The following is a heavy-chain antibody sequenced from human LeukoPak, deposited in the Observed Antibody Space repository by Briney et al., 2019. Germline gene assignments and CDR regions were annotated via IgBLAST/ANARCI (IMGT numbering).Heavy chain of an antibody. CDR3: ARQVHFWSGYTYYYYGMDV. CDR2: ISYSGST. D-gene: IGHD3-3*02. CDR1: GGSFSSSSYY. V-gene: IGHV4-39*01. Sequence: SETLSLTCTVSGGSFSSSSYYWGWIRQPPGKGLEWIGSISYSGSTYYNPSLKSRVTISEDTSKNQFSLKLSSVTAADTAVYYCARQVHFWSGYTYYYYGMDVWGQGTTVTVSS. J-gene: IGHJ6*02.